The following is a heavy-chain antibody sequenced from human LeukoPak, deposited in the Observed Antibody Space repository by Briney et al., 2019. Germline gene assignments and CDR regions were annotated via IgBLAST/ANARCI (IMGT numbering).Heavy chain of an antibody. V-gene: IGHV3-23*01. CDR3: AKSIPRYYYDSSGYSGGNDY. CDR1: GFTFSSYA. J-gene: IGHJ4*02. CDR2: ISGSGGST. D-gene: IGHD3-22*01. Sequence: GGSLRLSCAASGFTFSSYAMSWVRQAPGKGLEWVSAISGSGGSTYYADSVKGRFTISRDNSKNTLYLQMNSLRAEDTAVYYCAKSIPRYYYDSSGYSGGNDYWGQGTLVTVSS.